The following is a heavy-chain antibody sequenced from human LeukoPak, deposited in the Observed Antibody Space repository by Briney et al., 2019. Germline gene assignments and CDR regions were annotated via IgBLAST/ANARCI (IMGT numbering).Heavy chain of an antibody. V-gene: IGHV3-23*01. D-gene: IGHD4-17*01. CDR3: AKWGDDYGDNYYYYYMDV. Sequence: GGSLRLSCAASGFTFSSYAMSWVRQAPGKGLEWVSAISGSGGSTYYADSVKGRFTISRDNSKNTLYLQMNSLRAEDTAVYYCAKWGDDYGDNYYYYYMDVWGKGTTVTVSS. J-gene: IGHJ6*03. CDR1: GFTFSSYA. CDR2: ISGSGGST.